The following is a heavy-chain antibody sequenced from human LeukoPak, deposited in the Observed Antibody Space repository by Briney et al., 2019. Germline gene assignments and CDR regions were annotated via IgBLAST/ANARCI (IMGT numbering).Heavy chain of an antibody. CDR3: ARVGYYDSSGYFPY. Sequence: PSETLSLTCTVSGGSISSYYWSGVGQPQGKGRRGIGYIYYSGSTNYNPSLKSRVTISVDTSKNQFSLKLSSVTAADTAVYYCARVGYYDSSGYFPYWGQGTLVTVSS. CDR2: IYYSGST. D-gene: IGHD3-22*01. CDR1: GGSISSYY. J-gene: IGHJ4*02. V-gene: IGHV4-59*13.